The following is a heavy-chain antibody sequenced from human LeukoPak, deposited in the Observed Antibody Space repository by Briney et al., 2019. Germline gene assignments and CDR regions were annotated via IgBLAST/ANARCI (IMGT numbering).Heavy chain of an antibody. J-gene: IGHJ3*02. CDR2: ISAYNGNT. V-gene: IGHV1-18*01. CDR3: AREDYYDTSGYYFPGSIHVFDI. CDR1: GYTFTSYG. D-gene: IGHD3-22*01. Sequence: GASVKVSCKASGYTFTSYGISWVRQAPGQGLEWMGWISAYNGNTNYAQKFQGRVTMTTDTSTTTAYMELRSLRSDDTAVYYCAREDYYDTSGYYFPGSIHVFDIWGQGTMVTVSS.